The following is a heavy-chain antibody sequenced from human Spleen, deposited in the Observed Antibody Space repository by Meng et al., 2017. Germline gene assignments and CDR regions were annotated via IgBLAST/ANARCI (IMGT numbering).Heavy chain of an antibody. CDR2: INHSGST. Sequence: VQLKQWGARLLKPSETLSLTCVGSGGSFSDYYWSWIRQPPGKGLEWIGEINHSGSTNYNPSLESRATISVDTSQNNLSLKLSSVTAADSAVYYCARGPTTMAHDFDYWGQGTLVTVSS. V-gene: IGHV4-34*01. D-gene: IGHD4-11*01. CDR1: GGSFSDYY. J-gene: IGHJ4*02. CDR3: ARGPTTMAHDFDY.